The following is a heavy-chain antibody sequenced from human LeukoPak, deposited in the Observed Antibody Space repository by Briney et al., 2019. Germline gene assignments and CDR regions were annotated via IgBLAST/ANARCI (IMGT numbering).Heavy chain of an antibody. V-gene: IGHV1-2*06. CDR1: GYTFTDYY. D-gene: IGHD2-21*01. Sequence: ASVRVSCKASGYTFTDYYTHWVRQAPGQGLEWMGRINPNSDYTFYAQKFQGRVTLTRDTSISTVYMELTTLTSDDTALYYCSVAPGDYWGQGTLVSVSA. J-gene: IGHJ4*02. CDR3: SVAPGDY. CDR2: INPNSDYT.